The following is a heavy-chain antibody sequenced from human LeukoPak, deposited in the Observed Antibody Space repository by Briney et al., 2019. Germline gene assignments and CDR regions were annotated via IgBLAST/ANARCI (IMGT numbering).Heavy chain of an antibody. V-gene: IGHV5-51*01. D-gene: IGHD5-12*01. CDR2: IYPGDSDT. CDR3: AKNGYSGYGIDH. Sequence: GESLKISCKGSGYTFSIYWIGWVRQMPGKGLEWMGIIYPGDSDTRYSPSFQGQVTISADKSISTAYLQWSSLRASDSAIYYCAKNGYSGYGIDHWGQGTLVTVSS. J-gene: IGHJ4*02. CDR1: GYTFSIYW.